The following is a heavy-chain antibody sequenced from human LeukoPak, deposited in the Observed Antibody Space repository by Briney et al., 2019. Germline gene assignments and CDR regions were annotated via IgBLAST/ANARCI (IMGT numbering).Heavy chain of an antibody. V-gene: IGHV4-39*07. D-gene: IGHD5-18*01. Sequence: PSETLSLTCTVSGGSISSSSYYWGWIRQPPGKGLEWIGSIYYSGTTYYNPSLKSRITTSVDTSKNQFSLKLSSVTAADTAVYYCARRGDSYGVFDYWGQGTLVTVSS. CDR3: ARRGDSYGVFDY. J-gene: IGHJ4*02. CDR2: IYYSGTT. CDR1: GGSISSSSYY.